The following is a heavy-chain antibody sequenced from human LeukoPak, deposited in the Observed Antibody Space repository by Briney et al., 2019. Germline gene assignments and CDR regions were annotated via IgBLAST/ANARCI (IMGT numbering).Heavy chain of an antibody. V-gene: IGHV3-7*01. D-gene: IGHD2-2*01. CDR2: IKQDGSEK. CDR3: ARDRGDIVVVPAAISTKYYYYYMDV. J-gene: IGHJ6*03. Sequence: PGGSLRLSCAASGFTFSSYWMSWVRQAPGKGLEWVANIKQDGSEKYYVDSVKGRFTISRETAKNSLYLQMNSLRAEDTAVYYCARDRGDIVVVPAAISTKYYYYYMDVWGKGTTVTVSS. CDR1: GFTFSSYW.